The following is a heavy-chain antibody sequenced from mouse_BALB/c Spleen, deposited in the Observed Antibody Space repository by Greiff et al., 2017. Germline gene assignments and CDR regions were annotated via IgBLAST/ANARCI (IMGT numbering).Heavy chain of an antibody. J-gene: IGHJ4*01. CDR3: ARPATVDAMDY. CDR1: GFNIKDTY. V-gene: IGHV14-3*02. Sequence: EVQLQQSAAELVKPGASVKLSCTASGFNIKDTYMHWVKQRPEQGLEWIGRIDPANGNTKYDPKFQGKATITADTSSNTAYLQLSSLTSEDTAVYYCARPATVDAMDYWGQGTSVTVSS. CDR2: IDPANGNT. D-gene: IGHD1-1*01.